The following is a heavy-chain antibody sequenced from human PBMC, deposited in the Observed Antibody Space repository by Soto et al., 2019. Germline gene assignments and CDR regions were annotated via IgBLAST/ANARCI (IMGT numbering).Heavy chain of an antibody. CDR2: IYPGDSDT. CDR3: ARPTYARPDPSYYGMDV. J-gene: IGHJ6*02. CDR1: GYSFTSYW. V-gene: IGHV5-51*01. Sequence: PGESLKISCKGSGYSFTSYWIGWVRQMPGKGLEWMGIIYPGDSDTGYSPSFQGQVTISADKSISTAYLQWSSLKASDTAMYYCARPTYARPDPSYYGMDVWGQGTTVTVSS. D-gene: IGHD6-6*01.